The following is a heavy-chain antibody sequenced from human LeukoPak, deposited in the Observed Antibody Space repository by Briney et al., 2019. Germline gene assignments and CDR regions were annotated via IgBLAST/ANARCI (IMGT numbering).Heavy chain of an antibody. CDR3: ARDWGSMIRGDHTLDY. Sequence: SETLSLTCAVSGDSIGSSNWWSWVRQPPGKGLEWIGQIYHSGSTNYNPSLRSRATISVDKSKNQFSLRLSSVTAADTAVYYCARDWGSMIRGDHTLDYWGQGTLVTVSS. J-gene: IGHJ4*02. CDR2: IYHSGST. V-gene: IGHV4-4*02. D-gene: IGHD3-10*01. CDR1: GDSIGSSNW.